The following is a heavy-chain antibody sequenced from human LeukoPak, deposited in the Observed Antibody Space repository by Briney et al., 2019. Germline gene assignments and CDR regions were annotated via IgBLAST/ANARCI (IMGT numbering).Heavy chain of an antibody. V-gene: IGHV4-39*07. D-gene: IGHD3-10*01. J-gene: IGHJ6*02. CDR3: ARERKSGGSGSYYNDYYYYGMDV. CDR2: IYYSGST. Sequence: SETLSLTCTVSGGSISSSSYYWGWIRQPPGKGLEWIGSIYYSGSTYDNPSLKSRVTISVDTSKNQFSLKLSSVTAADTAVYYCARERKSGGSGSYYNDYYYYGMDVWGQGTTVTVSS. CDR1: GGSISSSSYY.